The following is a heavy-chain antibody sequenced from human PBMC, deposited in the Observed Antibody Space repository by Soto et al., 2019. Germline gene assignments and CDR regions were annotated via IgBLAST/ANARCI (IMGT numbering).Heavy chain of an antibody. CDR3: AKNCDTTFRSSSH. CDR2: ISGSAGST. D-gene: IGHD1-26*01. V-gene: IGHV3-23*01. CDR1: GFTFTTYA. J-gene: IGHJ4*02. Sequence: EVQLLESGGGLVQPGGSLRLSCAASGFTFTTYAMSWVRQAPGKGLEWVSAISGSAGSTYYADSVKGRFTISRDNSKNPLSLQMNSLRAEDTAVYYCAKNCDTTFRSSSHWGQGTLVSVSS.